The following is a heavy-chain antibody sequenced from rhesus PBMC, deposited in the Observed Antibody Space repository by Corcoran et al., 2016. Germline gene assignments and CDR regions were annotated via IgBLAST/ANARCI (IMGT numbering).Heavy chain of an antibody. CDR3: SRDRGYSYSFLDY. V-gene: IGHV3-134*01. D-gene: IGHD5-12*01. CDR2: ISWNSGTI. J-gene: IGHJ4*01. Sequence: DVQLVESGLGLVKPVGSLVLSCAASGISFDDYAMTWVRQAPGKGLEWVARISWNSGTIYYADSVKGRFTISRDNAKNSLFLQMDRLRAEDTAVYYCSRDRGYSYSFLDYWGQGVLVTVSS. CDR1: GISFDDYA.